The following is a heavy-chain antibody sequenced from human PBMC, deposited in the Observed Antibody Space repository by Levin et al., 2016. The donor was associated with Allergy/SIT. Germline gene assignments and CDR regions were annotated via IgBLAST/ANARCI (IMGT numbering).Heavy chain of an antibody. Sequence: SETLSLTCTVSGDSISSYYWSWIRQPAGKGLEWIGRIYINGNTNYNPFFKSRVTMSVDTSKNQISLKLSSVTAADTAVYYCARGSGILNFDYWGQGTLVTVSS. CDR2: IYINGNT. CDR1: GDSISSYY. V-gene: IGHV4-4*07. J-gene: IGHJ4*02. CDR3: ARGSGILNFDY. D-gene: IGHD1-26*01.